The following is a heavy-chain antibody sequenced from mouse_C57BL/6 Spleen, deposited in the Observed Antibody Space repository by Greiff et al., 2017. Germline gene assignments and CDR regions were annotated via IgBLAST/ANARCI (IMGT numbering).Heavy chain of an antibody. J-gene: IGHJ3*01. CDR2: FYPGSGSI. Sequence: QVHVKQSGAELVKPGASVKLSCKASGYTFTEYTIHWVKQRSGQGLEWIGWFYPGSGSIKYNEKFKDKATLTADKSSSTVYMELSRLTSEDSAVYFCARHEEGGYWFAYWGQGTLVTVSA. CDR3: ARHEEGGYWFAY. D-gene: IGHD2-2*01. CDR1: GYTFTEYT. V-gene: IGHV1-62-2*01.